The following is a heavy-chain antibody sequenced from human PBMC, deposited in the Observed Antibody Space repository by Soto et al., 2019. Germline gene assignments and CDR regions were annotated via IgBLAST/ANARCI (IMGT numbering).Heavy chain of an antibody. CDR3: GCLEGLATISYYFDY. CDR2: VYYSGST. D-gene: IGHD3-3*01. J-gene: IGHJ4*02. V-gene: IGHV4-39*01. CDR1: GGSVSSSSYY. Sequence: KTSETLSLTCTVSGGSVSSSSYYWGWVRQPPGKGLEWIGSVYYSGSTYYNPSLESRVTISVDKSKNQFSLKLMSLSAADTAVYYCGCLEGLATISYYFDYWGQGALVTVSS.